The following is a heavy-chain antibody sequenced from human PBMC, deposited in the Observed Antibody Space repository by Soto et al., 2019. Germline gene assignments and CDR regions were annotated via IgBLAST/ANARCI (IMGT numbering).Heavy chain of an antibody. V-gene: IGHV3-64D*06. D-gene: IGHD3-9*01. CDR3: VKERILTGYYTEFEFDY. Sequence: GGSLRLSCSASGFTFSSYAMHWVRQAPGKGLEYVSAISSNGGSTYYADSVKGRFTISRENSKNTLYLQMSSLRAEDTAVYYCVKERILTGYYTEFEFDYWGQGTLVTVSS. J-gene: IGHJ4*02. CDR1: GFTFSSYA. CDR2: ISSNGGST.